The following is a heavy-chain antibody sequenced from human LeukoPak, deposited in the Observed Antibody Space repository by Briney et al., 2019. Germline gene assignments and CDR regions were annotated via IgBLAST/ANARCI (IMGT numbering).Heavy chain of an antibody. CDR1: GGSISSKNYD. Sequence: PSETLSLTCTVSGGSISSKNYDWGWIRQPPGKGLEWIGSIYYSGRTYYNPSLKSRVTILVDTSKNQFSLKLSSVTAADTAVYYCATSGIQTGYRYDYWGQGTLVTVSS. CDR2: IYYSGRT. J-gene: IGHJ4*02. V-gene: IGHV4-39*07. CDR3: ATSGIQTGYRYDY. D-gene: IGHD5-18*01.